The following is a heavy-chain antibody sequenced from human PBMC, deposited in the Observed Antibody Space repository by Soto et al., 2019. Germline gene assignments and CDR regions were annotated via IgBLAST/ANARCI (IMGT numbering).Heavy chain of an antibody. CDR1: GGSISSGGYY. D-gene: IGHD3-3*01. CDR3: ARTVRDLRFLEWFRGNGMDV. CDR2: IYYSGST. J-gene: IGHJ6*02. Sequence: PSETLSLTCTVSGGSISSGGYYWSWIRQHPGKGLEWIGYIYYSGSTYYNPSLKSRVTISVDTSKNQFSLKLSSVTAADTAVYYCARTVRDLRFLEWFRGNGMDVSGQGTTVTVSS. V-gene: IGHV4-31*03.